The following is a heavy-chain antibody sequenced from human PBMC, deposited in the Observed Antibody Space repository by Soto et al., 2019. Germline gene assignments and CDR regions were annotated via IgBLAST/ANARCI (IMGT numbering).Heavy chain of an antibody. D-gene: IGHD6-13*01. CDR2: IYYSGST. V-gene: IGHV4-30-4*01. Sequence: QVQLQESGPGLVKPSQTLSLTCTVSGGSISSGDYYWSWIRQPPGKGLEWIGYIYYSGSTYYNPSLKRRVTISVDTSKNQFSLKLSSVTAADTAVYYCARSPVGGIAAAGLDYWGQGTLVTVSS. CDR3: ARSPVGGIAAAGLDY. J-gene: IGHJ4*02. CDR1: GGSISSGDYY.